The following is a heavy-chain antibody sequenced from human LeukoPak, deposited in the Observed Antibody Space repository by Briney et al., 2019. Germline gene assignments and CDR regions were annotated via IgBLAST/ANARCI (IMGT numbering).Heavy chain of an antibody. Sequence: ESGPALVNLTQTLTLTCTTSGFSLSTSGLYVSSISHPPGQAIGWLAIIDWDDDKYYSTSLKTRLTIAKYTSKNQVVLTMTNMDPVDTASYYCAGGTERVATYGMGVWGKGTTVTVSS. CDR3: AGGTERVATYGMGV. CDR2: IDWDDDK. J-gene: IGHJ6*04. CDR1: GFSLSTSGLY. D-gene: IGHD5-12*01. V-gene: IGHV2-70*01.